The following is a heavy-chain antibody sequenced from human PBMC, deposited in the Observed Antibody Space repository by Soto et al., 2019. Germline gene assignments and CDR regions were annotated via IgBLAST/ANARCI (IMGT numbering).Heavy chain of an antibody. V-gene: IGHV4-34*01. Sequence: SETLSLTCAVYGGSFSGYYWTWIRQPPGTGLEWIGEINHSGSTNYNPSLKSRITINPDTSKNQFSLQLNSVSPEDTAVYYCARVPNPFRLKIGYEDAFDFWGQGTMVTVSS. J-gene: IGHJ3*01. CDR1: GGSFSGYY. CDR3: ARVPNPFRLKIGYEDAFDF. CDR2: INHSGST. D-gene: IGHD5-12*01.